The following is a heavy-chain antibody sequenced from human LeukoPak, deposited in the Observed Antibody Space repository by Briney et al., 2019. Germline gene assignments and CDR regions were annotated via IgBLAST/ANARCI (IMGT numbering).Heavy chain of an antibody. J-gene: IGHJ4*02. CDR2: IYSGGST. D-gene: IGHD6-19*01. CDR1: GFTVSSNY. Sequence: GGSLRLSCAVSGFTVSSNYMSWVRQAPGKGLEWVSVIYSGGSTYYADSVKGRFTISRDNSKNTLYLQLNSLRAEDTAVYYCAGSSGSSPWLAFDYWGQGTLVTVSS. V-gene: IGHV3-53*01. CDR3: AGSSGSSPWLAFDY.